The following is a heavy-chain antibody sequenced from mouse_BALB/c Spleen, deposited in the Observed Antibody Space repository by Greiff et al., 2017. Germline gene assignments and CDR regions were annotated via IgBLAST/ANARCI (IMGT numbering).Heavy chain of an antibody. Sequence: EVQLQQSGPSLVKPSQTLSLTCSVTGDSITSGYWNWIRKFPGNKLEYMGYISYSGSTYYNPSLKSRISITRDTSKNQYYLQLTSVTTEDTATYYCARFYYGNYDYAMDDWGQGTSVTVSS. D-gene: IGHD2-1*01. CDR2: ISYSGST. CDR1: GDSITSGY. V-gene: IGHV3-8*02. CDR3: ARFYYGNYDYAMDD. J-gene: IGHJ4*01.